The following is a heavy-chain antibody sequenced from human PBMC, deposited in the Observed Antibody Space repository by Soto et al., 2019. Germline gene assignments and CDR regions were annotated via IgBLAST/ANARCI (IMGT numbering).Heavy chain of an antibody. Sequence: QVQLVQSGAEVKKPGSSVKVSCMASGGTFSSYAISWVRQAPGQGLEWMGGVIPIFGTANYAQKFQGSVTITADESTRTAYMELSSLRSEDTAVYYGASVDTAMVTMDYWGQGTLVTVSS. CDR2: VIPIFGTA. D-gene: IGHD5-18*01. CDR1: GGTFSSYA. CDR3: ASVDTAMVTMDY. V-gene: IGHV1-69*01. J-gene: IGHJ4*02.